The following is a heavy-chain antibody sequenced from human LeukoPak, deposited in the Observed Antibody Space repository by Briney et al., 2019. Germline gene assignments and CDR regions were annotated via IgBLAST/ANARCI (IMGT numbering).Heavy chain of an antibody. J-gene: IGHJ4*02. CDR1: GYTFTSYY. CDR2: INPSGGST. CDR3: ARDGGTYYYDSSGPFDY. V-gene: IGHV1-46*01. D-gene: IGHD3-22*01. Sequence: GASVEVSCKASGYTFTSYYMHWVRQAPGQGLEWMGIINPSGGSTSYAQKFQGRVTMTRDMSTSTVYMELSSLRSEDTAVYYCARDGGTYYYDSSGPFDYWGQGTLVTVSS.